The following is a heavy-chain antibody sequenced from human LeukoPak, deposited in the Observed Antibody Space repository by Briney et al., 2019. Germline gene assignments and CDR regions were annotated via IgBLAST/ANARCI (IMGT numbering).Heavy chain of an antibody. J-gene: IGHJ4*02. Sequence: GGSLRLSCVASGFTFSSYAMSWVRQAPGKGLDGVSALSGSGGSTYYADSVKGQFTISRDNSKNKLYLQMNSLRAEDTAVYYCAKDSGSGWTLNPFDYWGLGTLVTVSS. CDR3: AKDSGSGWTLNPFDY. CDR2: LSGSGGST. V-gene: IGHV3-23*01. CDR1: GFTFSSYA. D-gene: IGHD6-19*01.